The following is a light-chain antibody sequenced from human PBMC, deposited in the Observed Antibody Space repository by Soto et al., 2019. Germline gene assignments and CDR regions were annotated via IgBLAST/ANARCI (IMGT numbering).Light chain of an antibody. CDR2: DAS. J-gene: IGKJ4*01. CDR1: QSISSW. Sequence: DIQMTQSPSTLSASVGDRVTITCRASQSISSWLAWDQQKPGKAPKLLIYDASSLESGVPSRFSGSGSGTEFTLTISSLQPDDFATYYCQQYNSYLGTFGGGTKVEIK. CDR3: QQYNSYLGT. V-gene: IGKV1-5*01.